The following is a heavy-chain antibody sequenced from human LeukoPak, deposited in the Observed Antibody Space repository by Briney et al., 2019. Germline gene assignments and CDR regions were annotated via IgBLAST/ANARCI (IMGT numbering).Heavy chain of an antibody. CDR3: ARAKQKSAGLDY. CDR1: GGSISSGGYY. V-gene: IGHV4-31*03. Sequence: PSETLSLTCTVSGGSISSGGYYWSWIRQHPGKGLEWIGYIYYSGSTYYNPSLKSRVTISVDTSKNQFSLKLSSVTAADTAVYYCARAKQKSAGLDYWGQGTLVTVSS. J-gene: IGHJ4*02. CDR2: IYYSGST.